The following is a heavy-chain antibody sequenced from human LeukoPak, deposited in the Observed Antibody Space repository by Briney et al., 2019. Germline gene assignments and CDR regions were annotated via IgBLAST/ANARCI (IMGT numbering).Heavy chain of an antibody. D-gene: IGHD1-26*01. V-gene: IGHV4-38-2*02. Sequence: SETLSLTCTVSGYSISSGYYWGWIRQPPGKGLEWIGNIFHSGSTYYNPSLKSRVTISVDTSKNQFSLKLSSVTAADTAVYYCARDSHSGSYFNAYYYYMDVWGKGTTVTVSS. CDR3: ARDSHSGSYFNAYYYYMDV. J-gene: IGHJ6*03. CDR1: GYSISSGYY. CDR2: IFHSGST.